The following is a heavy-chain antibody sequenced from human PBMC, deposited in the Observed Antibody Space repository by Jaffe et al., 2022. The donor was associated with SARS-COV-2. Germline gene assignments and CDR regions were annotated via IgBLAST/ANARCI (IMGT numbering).Heavy chain of an antibody. V-gene: IGHV3-21*01. CDR3: ARSSSSPYYFDY. D-gene: IGHD6-6*01. J-gene: IGHJ4*02. Sequence: EVQLVESGGGLVKPGGSLRLSCAASGFTFSSYSMNWVRQAPGKGLEWVSSISSSSSYIYYADSVKGRFTISRDNAKNSLYLQMNSLRAEDTAVYYCARSSSSPYYFDYWGQGTLVTVSS. CDR1: GFTFSSYS. CDR2: ISSSSSYI.